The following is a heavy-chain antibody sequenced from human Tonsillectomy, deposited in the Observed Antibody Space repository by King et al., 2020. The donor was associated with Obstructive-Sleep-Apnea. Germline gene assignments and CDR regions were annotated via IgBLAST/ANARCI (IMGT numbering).Heavy chain of an antibody. V-gene: IGHV4-39*07. CDR1: GGSISISSYY. D-gene: IGHD3-22*01. CDR2: IYYSGST. J-gene: IGHJ6*02. CDR3: ARDKDYYDSSGYYWTGMDV. Sequence: QLQESGPGLVKPSETLSLTCTVSGGSISISSYYWGWIRQPPGKGLEWIGSIYYSGSTNYNPSLKSRVTISVDTSKNQFSLKLSSVTAADTAVYYCARDKDYYDSSGYYWTGMDVWGQGTTVTVSS.